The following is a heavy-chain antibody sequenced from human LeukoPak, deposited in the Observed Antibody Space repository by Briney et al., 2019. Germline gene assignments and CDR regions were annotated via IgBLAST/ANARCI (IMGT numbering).Heavy chain of an antibody. J-gene: IGHJ4*02. D-gene: IGHD6-19*01. CDR1: GYSISSGYY. CDR2: IYHSGST. V-gene: IGHV4-38-2*02. Sequence: SEALSLTCTVSGYSISSGYYWGWIRQPPGKGLEWIGSIYHSGSTYYNPSLKSRVTISVDTSKNQFSLKLSSVTAADTAVYYCAREAQYSSALTHNDYWSQGTLVTVSS. CDR3: AREAQYSSALTHNDY.